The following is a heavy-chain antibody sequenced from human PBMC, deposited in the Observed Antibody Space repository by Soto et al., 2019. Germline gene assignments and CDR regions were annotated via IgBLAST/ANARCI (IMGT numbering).Heavy chain of an antibody. CDR1: GFIFNNYA. J-gene: IGHJ4*02. CDR2: ISASGVST. V-gene: IGHV3-23*01. CDR3: AKITILTNSFDY. D-gene: IGHD1-20*01. Sequence: EVQLLDSGGGLAKPGGSLRVSCAASGFIFNNYAMSWFRQAPGEGLQWVACISASGVSTYYADSVKGRFIVSRDNSKNTVFLQMNSLRAEDTAIYYCAKITILTNSFDYWGLGTLVTVSS.